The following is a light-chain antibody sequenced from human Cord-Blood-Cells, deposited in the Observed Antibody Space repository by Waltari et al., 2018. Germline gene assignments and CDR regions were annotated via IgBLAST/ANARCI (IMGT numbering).Light chain of an antibody. CDR1: SSNVVSYNL. V-gene: IGLV2-23*02. CDR2: EVS. CDR3: CSYAGSSTWV. Sequence: QSVLTQPASVSGSSGQSITTSCSGTSSNVVSYNLVSWYQQHTGKAPKLMIYEVSKRPSGVSNRFSGSKSGNTASLTISGLQAEDEADYYCCSYAGSSTWVFGGGTKLTVL. J-gene: IGLJ3*02.